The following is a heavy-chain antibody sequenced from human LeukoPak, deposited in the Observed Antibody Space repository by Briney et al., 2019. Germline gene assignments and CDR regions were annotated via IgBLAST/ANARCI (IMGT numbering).Heavy chain of an antibody. J-gene: IGHJ4*02. CDR3: ARDGVTFYDILTGYHFDY. CDR2: ISAYNGNT. V-gene: IGHV1-18*01. CDR1: GYTFTSYG. D-gene: IGHD3-9*01. Sequence: ALVKVSCKASGYTFTSYGISWVRQAPGQGLEWMGWISAYNGNTNYAQKLQGRVTMTTDTSTSTAYMELRSLRSDDTAVYYCARDGVTFYDILTGYHFDYWGQGTLVTVSS.